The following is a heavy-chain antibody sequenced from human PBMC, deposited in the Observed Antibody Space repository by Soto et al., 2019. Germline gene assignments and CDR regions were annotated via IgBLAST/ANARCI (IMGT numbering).Heavy chain of an antibody. D-gene: IGHD7-27*01. J-gene: IGHJ4*02. CDR2: VYYSGAT. V-gene: IGHV4-31*03. CDR1: GDSMGSGGHY. Sequence: QVHLQESGPGLVRPSETLSLTCIVTGDSMGSGGHYYNWIRQLPGKGLEWIGYVYYSGATHYNPPLRARATTSRDTSNNQFFLILISVTAADTAVDFCTRGKDLEPTVWGYWGRGTQVIVSS. CDR3: TRGKDLEPTVWGY.